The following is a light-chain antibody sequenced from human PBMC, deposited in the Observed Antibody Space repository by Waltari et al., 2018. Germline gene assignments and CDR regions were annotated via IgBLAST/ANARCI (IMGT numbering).Light chain of an antibody. V-gene: IGLV2-14*01. CDR3: SSYISTSSYV. J-gene: IGLJ1*01. CDR1: SSDVGGYNF. Sequence: QSALTQPASVSGSPVQSITISCTRTSSDVGGYNFVSWYQQHPGKAPKLIIYDVTERPSGVHHLFSGSKSGNTASLTISGLQAEDEADYYCSSYISTSSYVFGAETKVTVL. CDR2: DVT.